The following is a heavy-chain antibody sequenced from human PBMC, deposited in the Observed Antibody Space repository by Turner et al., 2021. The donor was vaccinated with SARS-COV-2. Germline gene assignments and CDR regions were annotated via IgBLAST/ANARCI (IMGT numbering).Heavy chain of an antibody. Sequence: QAQLVQSGAEVKKPGSSVKVSCKAAGGTFSSYAISWVRQAPGQGLEWMGGIIPIVGTGNYAQKFQGRVTITADEATSTAYMELSSLRSEDTAVYYCARDTAVAGTLGAFDIWGQGTMVTVSS. J-gene: IGHJ3*02. D-gene: IGHD6-19*01. CDR1: GGTFSSYA. CDR2: IIPIVGTG. V-gene: IGHV1-69*01. CDR3: ARDTAVAGTLGAFDI.